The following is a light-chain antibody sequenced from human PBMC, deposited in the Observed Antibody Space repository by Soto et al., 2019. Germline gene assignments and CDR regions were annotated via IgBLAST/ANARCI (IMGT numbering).Light chain of an antibody. CDR3: QQADSFPIT. J-gene: IGKJ5*01. Sequence: DIQMTQSPSSASASVGDRVTISCRASEDINSRLAWYQQKPGNAPTLLIYAAFILQSGVPSRFSGYGSGTDFTLSISSLQPEDFATYYCQQADSFPITFGQGTRLEIK. CDR1: EDINSR. V-gene: IGKV1-12*01. CDR2: AAF.